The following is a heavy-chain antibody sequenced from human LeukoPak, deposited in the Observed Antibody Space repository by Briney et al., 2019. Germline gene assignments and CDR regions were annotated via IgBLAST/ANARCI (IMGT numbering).Heavy chain of an antibody. CDR2: INPNSGGT. Sequence: XKASXYTFTGYYMHXVRQAPGQGLEWXGRINPNSGGTNYAQKFQGRVTMTRDTSISTAYMELSRLRSDDTAVYYCARVGYSSSWYFDYWGQGTLVTVSS. D-gene: IGHD6-13*01. V-gene: IGHV1-2*06. J-gene: IGHJ4*02. CDR3: ARVGYSSSWYFDY. CDR1: XYTFTGYY.